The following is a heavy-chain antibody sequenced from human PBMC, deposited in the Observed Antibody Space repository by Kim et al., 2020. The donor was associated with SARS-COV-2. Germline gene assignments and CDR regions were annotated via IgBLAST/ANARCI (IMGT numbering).Heavy chain of an antibody. Sequence: SETLSLTCAVYGASLSGYYWSWIRQPPGKGLEWIGDISHSGSANYSPSLKSRVTVSVDTSKNQFSLNLTSVTAADTAVYYCARGPTLAAGPTCYFVPWGR. CDR2: ISHSGSA. V-gene: IGHV4-34*01. CDR1: GASLSGYY. J-gene: IGHJ2*01. CDR3: ARGPTLAAGPTCYFVP. D-gene: IGHD6-13*01.